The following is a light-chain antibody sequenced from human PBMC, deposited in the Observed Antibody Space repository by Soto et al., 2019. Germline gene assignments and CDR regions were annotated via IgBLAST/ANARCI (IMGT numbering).Light chain of an antibody. Sequence: QSALTQPPSASGSPGQSVTISCTGTSRDVGGYNYVSWYQQHPGKAPKLMISEVSKRPSGVPDRFSGSKSGNTASLTVSGLQAEDEADYYCSSYAGSNNFVFGTGTKLTVL. CDR3: SSYAGSNNFV. CDR2: EVS. J-gene: IGLJ1*01. CDR1: SRDVGGYNY. V-gene: IGLV2-8*01.